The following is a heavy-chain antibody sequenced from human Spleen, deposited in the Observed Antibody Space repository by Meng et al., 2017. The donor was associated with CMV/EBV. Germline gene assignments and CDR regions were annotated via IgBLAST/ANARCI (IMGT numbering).Heavy chain of an antibody. CDR3: TTADPRYSGSYSDY. D-gene: IGHD1-26*01. V-gene: IGHV3-15*01. Sequence: GESLKISCAASGFTFSNAWMSWVRQAPGKGLEWVGRIKSKTDGGTTDYAAPVKGRFTISRDDSKNTLYLQMNSLKTEDTAVYYCTTADPRYSGSYSDYWGQGTLVTVSS. J-gene: IGHJ4*02. CDR1: GFTFSNAW. CDR2: IKSKTDGGTT.